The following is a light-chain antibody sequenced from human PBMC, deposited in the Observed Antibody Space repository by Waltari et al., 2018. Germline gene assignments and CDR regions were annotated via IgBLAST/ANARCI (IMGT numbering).Light chain of an antibody. CDR1: QSISKY. Sequence: EIVLTQSPGTLSLSPGARATVSCRASQSISKYLAWYRLKPGQAPRLLIYDASKRATGIPDRFSASGSGTDFSLTISRLEPEDFAVYYCQHYVRLPVTFGQGTKVEIK. CDR3: QHYVRLPVT. CDR2: DAS. V-gene: IGKV3-20*01. J-gene: IGKJ1*01.